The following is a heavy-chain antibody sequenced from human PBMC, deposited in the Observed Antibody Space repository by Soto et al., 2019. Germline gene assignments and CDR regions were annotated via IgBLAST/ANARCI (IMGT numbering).Heavy chain of an antibody. J-gene: IGHJ4*02. CDR2: IDSRGHTL. V-gene: IGHV3-11*01. D-gene: IGHD6-6*01. Sequence: RGGSLRLSCVDSGFTFSDYSMSWIRQAPGKGLEWLAFIDSRGHTLSYADSVRSRFTISRDNADNSVYLQMNSLRADNTAVYYCARQAARNYIDSWGQGNSVTVSS. CDR3: ARQAARNYIDS. CDR1: GFTFSDYS.